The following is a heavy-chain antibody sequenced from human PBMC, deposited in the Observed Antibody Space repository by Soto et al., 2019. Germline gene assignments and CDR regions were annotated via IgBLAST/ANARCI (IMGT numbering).Heavy chain of an antibody. Sequence: GGSLRLSCAASGFTFSSYAMHWGRQAPCKGLEWVAVISYDGSNKYYADSVKGRFTISRDNSKNTLYLQMNSLRAEDTAVYYCARDLYFFCGSCYSLPAGFAFRAQGTFVPVSS. D-gene: IGHD2-15*01. CDR3: ARDLYFFCGSCYSLPAGFAF. CDR1: GFTFSSYA. V-gene: IGHV3-30-3*01. J-gene: IGHJ1*01. CDR2: ISYDGSNK.